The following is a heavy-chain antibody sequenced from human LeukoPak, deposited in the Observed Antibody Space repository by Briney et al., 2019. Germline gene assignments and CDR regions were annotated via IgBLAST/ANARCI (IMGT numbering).Heavy chain of an antibody. J-gene: IGHJ4*02. Sequence: GGSLRLSCAASGFTFDDYGMSWVRQAPGKGLEWVSGINWNGGSIGYADSVKGRFTISRDNAKNSLYLQMNSLRAEDTALYYCARSRYYYDSSGPIDYWGQGTLVTVSS. V-gene: IGHV3-20*04. D-gene: IGHD3-22*01. CDR3: ARSRYYYDSSGPIDY. CDR2: INWNGGSI. CDR1: GFTFDDYG.